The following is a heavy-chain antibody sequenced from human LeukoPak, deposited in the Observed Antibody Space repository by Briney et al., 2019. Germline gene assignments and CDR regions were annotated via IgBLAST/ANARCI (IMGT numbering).Heavy chain of an antibody. CDR1: GFTFSNAW. Sequence: PGGSLRLSCAASGFTFSNAWMSWVRQAPGKGLEWVGRIKSKTDGGTTDYAAPVKGRFTISRDDSKNTLYLQMNSLKTEDTAVYYCTTSQGGYDYLWDYWGQGTLVTASS. D-gene: IGHD5-12*01. V-gene: IGHV3-15*01. CDR2: IKSKTDGGTT. J-gene: IGHJ4*02. CDR3: TTSQGGYDYLWDY.